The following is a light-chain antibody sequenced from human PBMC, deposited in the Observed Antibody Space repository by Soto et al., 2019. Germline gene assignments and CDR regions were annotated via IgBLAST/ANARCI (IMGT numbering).Light chain of an antibody. Sequence: QSVLTQPRSVSGSPGQSVTISCTGTSSYVGNYNSVSWYQHHPGKAPKLMIYDVNKWPSGVPDRFSGSKSGNTASLTISGLQADDEADHYCCSYIRSSSYVFGTGTKVTIL. V-gene: IGLV2-11*01. J-gene: IGLJ1*01. CDR3: CSYIRSSSYV. CDR2: DVN. CDR1: SSYVGNYNS.